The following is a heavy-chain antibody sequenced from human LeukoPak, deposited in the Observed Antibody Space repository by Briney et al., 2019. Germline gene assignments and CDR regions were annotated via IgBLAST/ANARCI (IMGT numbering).Heavy chain of an antibody. Sequence: GGSLRLSCAASGFTFSSYSMNWVRQAPGKGLEWVSSISSSSSYIYYADSVKGRLTISRDSAKNSLYLQMNSLRAEDTAVYYCARDRYSYGYGYYFDYWGQGTLVTVSS. CDR2: ISSSSSYI. CDR3: ARDRYSYGYGYYFDY. V-gene: IGHV3-21*01. D-gene: IGHD5-18*01. CDR1: GFTFSSYS. J-gene: IGHJ4*02.